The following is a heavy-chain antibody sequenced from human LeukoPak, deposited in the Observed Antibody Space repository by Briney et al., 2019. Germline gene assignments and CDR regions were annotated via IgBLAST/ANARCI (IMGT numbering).Heavy chain of an antibody. Sequence: XSLTXTXXGGTISSYYWRWIRQPPRKGLEGVGYIYTSGSTNYNPSLKSRVTISVDTSKNQFSLKLSSVTAADTAVYYCARGYYYDSSGYPGPNHKNWYFDLWGRGTLVTVSS. J-gene: IGHJ2*01. V-gene: IGHV4-4*09. CDR2: IYTSGST. CDR3: ARGYYYDSSGYPGPNHKNWYFDL. CDR1: GGTISSYY. D-gene: IGHD3-22*01.